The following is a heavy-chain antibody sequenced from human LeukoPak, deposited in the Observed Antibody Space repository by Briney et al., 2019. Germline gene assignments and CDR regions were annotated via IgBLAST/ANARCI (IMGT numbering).Heavy chain of an antibody. Sequence: GASVKVSCKASGYTFTGYYMHWVRQAPGQGLEWMGWINPNSGGTNYAQKFQGRATMTRDTSISTAYMELSRLRSDDTAVYYCGVSTRYSSSRVDYWGQGTLVTVSS. V-gene: IGHV1-2*02. D-gene: IGHD6-13*01. J-gene: IGHJ4*02. CDR2: INPNSGGT. CDR1: GYTFTGYY. CDR3: GVSTRYSSSRVDY.